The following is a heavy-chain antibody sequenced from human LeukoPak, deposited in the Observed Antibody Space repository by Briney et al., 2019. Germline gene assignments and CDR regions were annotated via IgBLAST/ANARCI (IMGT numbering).Heavy chain of an antibody. Sequence: SETLSLTCTVSGGSISSYYWSWIRQPPGKGLEWIGYIYYSGSTNYNPSLKSRVAISVDTSKNQFSLKLSSVTAADTAVYYCASSPGVEMATIGVYYYGMDVWGQGTTVTVSS. J-gene: IGHJ6*02. CDR2: IYYSGST. CDR3: ASSPGVEMATIGVYYYGMDV. V-gene: IGHV4-59*08. D-gene: IGHD5-24*01. CDR1: GGSISSYY.